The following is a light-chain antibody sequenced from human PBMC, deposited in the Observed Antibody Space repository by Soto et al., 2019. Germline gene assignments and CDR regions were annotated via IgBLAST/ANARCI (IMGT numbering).Light chain of an antibody. V-gene: IGKV3-11*01. J-gene: IGKJ4*01. CDR1: QSVRTY. CDR2: NAS. Sequence: EIVLTQSPATLSLFPGERATLSCRASQSVRTYLAWFQQKPGRAPRLLISNASNRATGIPARFSGSGSGIDFTLTISGLEAEDSAVYYCHQRSSWPRTFGGGTKVEI. CDR3: HQRSSWPRT.